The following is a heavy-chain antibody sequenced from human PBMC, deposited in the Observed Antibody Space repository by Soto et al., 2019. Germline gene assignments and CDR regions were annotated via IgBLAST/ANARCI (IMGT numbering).Heavy chain of an antibody. Sequence: PSETLSLTCAVYGGSFSGSYWSWIRQPPGKGLEWIGEINHSGSTNYSPSLKSRVTISVDTSKNQFSLKLASVTAADTAVYLCARGEAAAGSYYYYYMDVWGKGTPVTVSS. V-gene: IGHV4-34*01. J-gene: IGHJ6*03. D-gene: IGHD6-13*01. CDR1: GGSFSGSY. CDR3: ARGEAAAGSYYYYYMDV. CDR2: INHSGST.